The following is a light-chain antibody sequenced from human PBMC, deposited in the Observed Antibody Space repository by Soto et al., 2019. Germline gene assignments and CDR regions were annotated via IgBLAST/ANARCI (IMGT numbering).Light chain of an antibody. CDR2: DAS. V-gene: IGKV3-11*01. Sequence: EIVLTQSPATLSLSPGERATLSCRASQSVSRYLAWYQQKPGQAPRLLIYDASNRATGIPARFIGSGSGPDFTLTISSLEPEDFAVYYCQQRSDWPSTFGGGTKVQIK. CDR3: QQRSDWPST. CDR1: QSVSRY. J-gene: IGKJ4*01.